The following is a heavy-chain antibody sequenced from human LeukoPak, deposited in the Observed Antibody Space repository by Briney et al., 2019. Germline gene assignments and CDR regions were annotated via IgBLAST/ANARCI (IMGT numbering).Heavy chain of an antibody. CDR3: ARDGSGSYYLYYFDY. J-gene: IGHJ4*02. CDR2: ISYDGSNK. V-gene: IGHV3-30*04. Sequence: PGRSLRLSCAASGFTFSSYAMHWVRQAPGKGLEWVAVISYDGSNKYYADSVKGRFTISRDNSKNTLYLQMNSLRAEDTAVYYCARDGSGSYYLYYFDYWGQGTLVTVSS. CDR1: GFTFSSYA. D-gene: IGHD3-10*01.